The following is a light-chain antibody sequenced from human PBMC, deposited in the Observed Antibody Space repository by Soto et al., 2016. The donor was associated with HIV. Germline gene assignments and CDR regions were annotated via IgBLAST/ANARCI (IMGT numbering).Light chain of an antibody. J-gene: IGLJ1*01. CDR3: QAWDSNTAV. CDR2: QDN. CDR1: KLGDKY. V-gene: IGLV3-1*01. Sequence: SYELTQSPSVSVSPGQTASIPCSGDKLGDKYACWYQHKPGQSPVLVIFQDNRRPSGIPERFSGANSGNTATLTISGTQPMDEADYFCQAWDSNTAVFGTGTKVTVL.